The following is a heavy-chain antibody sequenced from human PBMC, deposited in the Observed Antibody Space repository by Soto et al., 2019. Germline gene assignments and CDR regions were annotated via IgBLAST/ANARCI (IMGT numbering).Heavy chain of an antibody. J-gene: IGHJ6*02. D-gene: IGHD3-10*01. V-gene: IGHV4-30-4*01. CDR2: IYYSGST. CDR3: ARDREYYYGSGSYYHYYYYGMDV. CDR1: GGSISSGDYY. Sequence: QVQLQESGPGLVKPSQTLSLTCTVSGGSISSGDYYWSWIRQPPGKGLEWIGYIYYSGSTYYNPSLKRRVTISVDTSKNQFSLKLSSVTAADTAVYYCARDREYYYGSGSYYHYYYYGMDVWGQGTTVTVSS.